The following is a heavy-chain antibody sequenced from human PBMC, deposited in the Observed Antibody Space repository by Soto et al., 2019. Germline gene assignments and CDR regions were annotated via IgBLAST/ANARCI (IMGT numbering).Heavy chain of an antibody. CDR1: GFTFGFSS. D-gene: IGHD6-19*01. J-gene: IGHJ4*02. Sequence: PGGSLRLSCAASGFTFGFSSMSWVRQAPGKGLEWVSSISSSSDYIYYADSVKGRFTVSRDNAKNALYLQMNSLRAEDTAVYYCARDGSGWPRDCWGQGTLVTVSS. CDR3: ARDGSGWPRDC. CDR2: ISSSSDYI. V-gene: IGHV3-21*01.